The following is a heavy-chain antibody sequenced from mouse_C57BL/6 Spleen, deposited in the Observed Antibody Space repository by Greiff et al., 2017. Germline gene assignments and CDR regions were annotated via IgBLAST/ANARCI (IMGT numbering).Heavy chain of an antibody. J-gene: IGHJ2*01. D-gene: IGHD2-5*01. CDR2: INPSSGYT. Sequence: VQLVESGAELAKPGASVKLSCKASGYTFTSYWMHWVKQRPGQGLEWIGYINPSSGYTKYNQKFKDKATLTADKSSSTAYMQLSSLTYEDSAVYYCAKAYYSNYGFDYWGQGTTLTVSS. CDR1: GYTFTSYW. CDR3: AKAYYSNYGFDY. V-gene: IGHV1-7*01.